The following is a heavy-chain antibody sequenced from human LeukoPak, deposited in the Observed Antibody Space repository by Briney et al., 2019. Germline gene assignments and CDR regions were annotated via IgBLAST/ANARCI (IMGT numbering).Heavy chain of an antibody. CDR2: ISGSGGST. J-gene: IGHJ4*02. CDR3: ANYYDSSALSALFDY. CDR1: GFTFSSYG. Sequence: GGSLRLSCAASGFTFSSYGMSWVRQAPGKGLEWVSAISGSGGSTYYADSVKGRFTISRDNSKNTLYLQMNSLRAEDTAVYYCANYYDSSALSALFDYWGQGTLVTVSS. V-gene: IGHV3-23*01. D-gene: IGHD3-22*01.